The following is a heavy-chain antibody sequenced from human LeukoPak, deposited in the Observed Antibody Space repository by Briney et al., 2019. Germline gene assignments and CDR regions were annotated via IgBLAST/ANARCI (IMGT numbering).Heavy chain of an antibody. CDR1: GGSISSYY. V-gene: IGHV4-4*07. D-gene: IGHD6-13*01. Sequence: SETLSLTCTVSGGSISSYYWSWIRQPPGKGLEWIGRIYTSGSTNYNPSLKSRVTMSVDTSKNQFSLKLSSVTAADTAVYYCAREVAAGTYYYYYYMDVWGKGTTVTVSS. CDR3: AREVAAGTYYYYYYMDV. CDR2: IYTSGST. J-gene: IGHJ6*03.